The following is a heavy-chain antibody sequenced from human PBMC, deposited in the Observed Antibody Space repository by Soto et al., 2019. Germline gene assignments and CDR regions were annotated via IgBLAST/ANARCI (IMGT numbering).Heavy chain of an antibody. D-gene: IGHD5-12*01. J-gene: IGHJ4*02. CDR1: GASISSYY. Sequence: QVQLQESGPGLVKPSETLSLICSVSGASISSYYWGWIRQPPGKGLEWIGYIYYSGSTSYNPSLTSRVTISIDRSKNQFSLKLSSVTAADTAVYYCARVHGYNFRSIDYWVQGTLVTVSS. CDR3: ARVHGYNFRSIDY. CDR2: IYYSGST. V-gene: IGHV4-59*01.